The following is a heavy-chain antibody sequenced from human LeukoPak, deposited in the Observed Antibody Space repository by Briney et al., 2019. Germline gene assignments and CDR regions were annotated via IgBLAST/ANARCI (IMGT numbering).Heavy chain of an antibody. Sequence: PSETLSLTCAVYGGSFSGYYWSWIRQPPGKGLEWIGEINHSGNTNYSPSLKSRVIISIDTSKNHFSLNLNSVTAADTAVYYCARGRTHDEILTGYLYRPRFDHWGQGTLVTVSS. CDR1: GGSFSGYY. D-gene: IGHD3-9*01. CDR2: INHSGNT. V-gene: IGHV4-34*01. J-gene: IGHJ4*02. CDR3: ARGRTHDEILTGYLYRPRFDH.